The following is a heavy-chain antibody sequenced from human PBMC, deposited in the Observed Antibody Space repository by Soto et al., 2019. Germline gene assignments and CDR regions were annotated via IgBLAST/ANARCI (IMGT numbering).Heavy chain of an antibody. Sequence: SETLSLTCAVYGGSFSGYYWSWVRQTPGKGLEWIAEITHTGDTNYNPSLKSRVTISVDTSKNQFSLKLTSVTAADTAVYYCARGGGSYSRASDYRGKGTRVTVSS. CDR3: ARGGGSYSRASDY. CDR1: GGSFSGYY. D-gene: IGHD1-26*01. CDR2: ITHTGDT. J-gene: IGHJ4*02. V-gene: IGHV4-34*01.